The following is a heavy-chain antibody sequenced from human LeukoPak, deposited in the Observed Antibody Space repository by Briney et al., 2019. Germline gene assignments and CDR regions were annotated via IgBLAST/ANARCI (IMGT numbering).Heavy chain of an antibody. D-gene: IGHD3-9*01. Sequence: GGSLRLSCAASGFTFSSYAMHWVRQAPGKGLEWVAVISYDGSNKYYADSVKGRFTISRDNSKNTLYLQMNSLRAEDTAVYYCANGIYDILTGYLDYWGQGTLVTVSS. CDR2: ISYDGSNK. CDR1: GFTFSSYA. CDR3: ANGIYDILTGYLDY. J-gene: IGHJ4*02. V-gene: IGHV3-30-3*01.